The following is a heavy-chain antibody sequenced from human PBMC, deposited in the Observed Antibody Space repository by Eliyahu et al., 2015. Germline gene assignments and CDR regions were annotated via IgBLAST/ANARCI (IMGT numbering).Heavy chain of an antibody. CDR2: INQSGST. CDR3: ARGGLRFLELLSYGMDV. J-gene: IGHJ6*02. CDR1: XGSFSGYH. Sequence: QVQLQQWGAGLLTPSXTLSLTCXVXXGSFSGYHWSWIRQPPGKGLEWIGEINQSGSTKYNPSLKSRVTISPDTSKNQFSLKLSSVTVADTAVYYCARGGLRFLELLSYGMDVWGQGTTVTVSS. D-gene: IGHD3-3*01. V-gene: IGHV4-34*01.